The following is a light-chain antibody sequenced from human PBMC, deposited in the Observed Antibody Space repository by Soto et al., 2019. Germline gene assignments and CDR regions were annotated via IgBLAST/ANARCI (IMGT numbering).Light chain of an antibody. Sequence: EIVLTQSPGTLSLSPGERATLSCRASQRVSRNYLAWYQQKLGQPPRLLIYGASNRAAGIPDRFSGSGSGTDFTLTLASRRTEDFAVYHCQQYSISPLTFGGGTKAEVK. V-gene: IGKV3-20*01. CDR2: GAS. CDR3: QQYSISPLT. J-gene: IGKJ4*01. CDR1: QRVSRNY.